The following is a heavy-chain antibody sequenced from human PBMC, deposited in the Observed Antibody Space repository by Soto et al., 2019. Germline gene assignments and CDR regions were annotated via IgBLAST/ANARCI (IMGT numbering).Heavy chain of an antibody. CDR2: ICYDGSKE. V-gene: IGHV3-33*01. CDR1: GLPFNRNG. CDR3: ARDRSAGNYFYYGMDV. J-gene: IGHJ6*02. Sequence: PGGSLRLSCAASGLPFNRNGMHWVRQAPGEGLEWVAVICYDGSKEYYSDSVKGRFTISRDNSKNMLYLQMNSVRVEDTAVYFCARDRSAGNYFYYGMDVWGQGTTVTVSS. D-gene: IGHD1-1*01.